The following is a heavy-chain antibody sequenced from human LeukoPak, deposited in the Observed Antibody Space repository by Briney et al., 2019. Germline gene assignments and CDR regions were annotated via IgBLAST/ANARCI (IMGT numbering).Heavy chain of an antibody. Sequence: GGSLRLSCAASEFTFSSYSMNWVRQAPGKGLEWVSYITNSGNSKSYADSVKGRFTISRDNSKNTLYLQMNSLRAEDTAVYYCARGRRVVAATGDAFDIWGQGTMVTVSS. CDR2: ITNSGNSK. V-gene: IGHV3-48*01. D-gene: IGHD2-15*01. J-gene: IGHJ3*02. CDR1: EFTFSSYS. CDR3: ARGRRVVAATGDAFDI.